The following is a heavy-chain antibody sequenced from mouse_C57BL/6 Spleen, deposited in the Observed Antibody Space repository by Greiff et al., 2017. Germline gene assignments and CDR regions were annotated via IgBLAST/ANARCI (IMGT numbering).Heavy chain of an antibody. Sequence: QVQLQQPGAELVKPGASVKLSCKASGYTFTSYWMHWVKQRPGQGLEWIGMIHPNSGSTNYNETFKSKATLTVDKSSSTAYMQLSSLTSEDSAVYYCARSGIYYDYDGLAYWGQGTLVTVSA. CDR1: GYTFTSYW. V-gene: IGHV1-64*01. CDR2: IHPNSGST. J-gene: IGHJ3*01. CDR3: ARSGIYYDYDGLAY. D-gene: IGHD2-4*01.